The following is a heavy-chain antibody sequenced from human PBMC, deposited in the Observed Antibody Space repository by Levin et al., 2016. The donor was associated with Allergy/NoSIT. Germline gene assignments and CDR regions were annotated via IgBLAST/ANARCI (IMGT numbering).Heavy chain of an antibody. CDR3: ARESGRVVPAAIADPAWFDP. V-gene: IGHV3-33*01. Sequence: VRQAPGKGLEWVAVIWYDGSNKYYADSVKGRFTISRDNSKNTLYLQMNSLRAEDTAVYYCARESGRVVPAAIADPAWFDPWGQGTLVTVSS. J-gene: IGHJ5*02. D-gene: IGHD2-2*01. CDR2: IWYDGSNK.